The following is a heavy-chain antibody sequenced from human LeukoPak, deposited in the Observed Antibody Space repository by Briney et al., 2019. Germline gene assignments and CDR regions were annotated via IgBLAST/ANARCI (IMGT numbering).Heavy chain of an antibody. CDR1: GFTFSNYW. J-gene: IGHJ4*02. CDR2: MNSDGSNT. Sequence: GGSLRLSCAASGFTFSNYWMNWVRHAPGKGLVWVSRMNSDGSNTKYADTVKGRFTISRDNAENTLYLQMNSLRAEDTAVYYCARPSFGSNSPFDYWGQGTLVTVSS. CDR3: ARPSFGSNSPFDY. D-gene: IGHD4-23*01. V-gene: IGHV3-74*01.